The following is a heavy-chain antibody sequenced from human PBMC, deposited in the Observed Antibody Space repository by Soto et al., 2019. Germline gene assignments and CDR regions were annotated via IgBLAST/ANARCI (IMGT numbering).Heavy chain of an antibody. Sequence: GGSLRLSCAASGFTFSNAWMNWVRQAPGKGLEWVGRIKSKTDGGTTDYAAPVKGRFTISRDDSKNTLYLQMNSLKTEDTAVYYCTYYYGSGSHRLSYYYYYGMDVWGQGTTVTVSS. V-gene: IGHV3-15*07. J-gene: IGHJ6*02. D-gene: IGHD3-10*01. CDR3: TYYYGSGSHRLSYYYYYGMDV. CDR1: GFTFSNAW. CDR2: IKSKTDGGTT.